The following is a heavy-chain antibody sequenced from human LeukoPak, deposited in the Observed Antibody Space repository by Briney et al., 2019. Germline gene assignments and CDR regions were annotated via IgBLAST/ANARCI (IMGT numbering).Heavy chain of an antibody. CDR3: ARVGRITGTTIDY. D-gene: IGHD1-20*01. CDR2: ISSSGSTI. Sequence: GGSLRLSCAASGFTFNSYSMNWVRQAPGKGLEWVSYISSSGSTIYYADSVKGRFTISRDNAKNSLYLQMNTLRAEDTAVYYCARVGRITGTTIDYWGQGTLVTVSS. CDR1: GFTFNSYS. J-gene: IGHJ4*02. V-gene: IGHV3-48*01.